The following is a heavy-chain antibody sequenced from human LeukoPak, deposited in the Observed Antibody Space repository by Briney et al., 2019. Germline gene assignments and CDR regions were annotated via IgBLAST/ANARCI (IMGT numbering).Heavy chain of an antibody. CDR3: ARYPAMTPDAFDI. V-gene: IGHV1-2*02. J-gene: IGHJ3*02. Sequence: AASVKVSCKASGYTFTGYYMHWVRQAPGQGLEWMGWINPNSGGTNYAQKFQGRVTMTRDTSISTAYMELSRLRSDDAAVYYCARYPAMTPDAFDIWGQGTMVTVSS. CDR1: GYTFTGYY. CDR2: INPNSGGT. D-gene: IGHD2-2*01.